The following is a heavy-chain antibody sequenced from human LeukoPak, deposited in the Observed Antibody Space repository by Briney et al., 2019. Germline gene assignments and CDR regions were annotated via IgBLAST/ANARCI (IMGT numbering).Heavy chain of an antibody. CDR2: IIPIFGTA. CDR1: GGTFSSYA. V-gene: IGHV1-69*13. J-gene: IGHJ4*02. CDR3: ASEYYYDSSGYYI. D-gene: IGHD3-22*01. Sequence: GASVKVSCKASGGTFSSYAISWVRPAPGQGPEWMGGIIPIFGTANYAQKFQGRVTITADESTSTAYMELSSLRSEDTAVYYCASEYYYDSSGYYIWGQGTLVTVSS.